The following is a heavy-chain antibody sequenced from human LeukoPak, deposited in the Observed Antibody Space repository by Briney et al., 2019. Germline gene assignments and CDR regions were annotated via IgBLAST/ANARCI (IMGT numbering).Heavy chain of an antibody. CDR2: ISSNGGST. CDR1: GFTFSSYA. D-gene: IGHD6-13*01. V-gene: IGHV3-64*01. J-gene: IGHJ4*02. CDR3: ARRAGSNWYMDY. Sequence: PGGSLRLSCAASGFTFSSYAMSWVRQAPGKGLEWVSAISSNGGSTYYANSVKGRFTIPRDNSKNTLYLQMGSLRVEDMAVYYCARRAGSNWYMDYWGQGTLVTVSS.